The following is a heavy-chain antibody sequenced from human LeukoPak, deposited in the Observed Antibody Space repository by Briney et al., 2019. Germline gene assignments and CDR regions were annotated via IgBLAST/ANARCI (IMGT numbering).Heavy chain of an antibody. CDR1: GGSFSGYY. CDR2: INHSGST. CDR3: ARHEATTTVTTKSFFDY. Sequence: PSETLSLTCAVYGGSFSGYYWSWFRQPPGKGLEWIGEINHSGSTNYNPSLKSRVTISVDTSKNQFSLKLSSVTAADTAVYYCARHEATTTVTTKSFFDYWGQGTLVTVSS. V-gene: IGHV4-34*01. D-gene: IGHD4-17*01. J-gene: IGHJ4*02.